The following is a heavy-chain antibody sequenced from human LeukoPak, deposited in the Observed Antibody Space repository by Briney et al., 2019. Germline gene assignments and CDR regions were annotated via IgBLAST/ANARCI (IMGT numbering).Heavy chain of an antibody. Sequence: PGGSLRLSCAASGFTFSNYAMHWVRQAPGKGLEYVSAISSNGHSTDYAISVKGRFTISRDNSKNTLYLQMGSLGAEDMAVYYCAKNPGYSYGYDYWGQGTLVTVSS. CDR1: GFTFSNYA. CDR3: AKNPGYSYGYDY. V-gene: IGHV3-64*01. CDR2: ISSNGHST. J-gene: IGHJ4*02. D-gene: IGHD5-18*01.